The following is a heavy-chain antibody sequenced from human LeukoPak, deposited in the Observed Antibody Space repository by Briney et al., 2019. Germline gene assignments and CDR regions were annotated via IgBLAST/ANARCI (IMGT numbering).Heavy chain of an antibody. J-gene: IGHJ4*01. CDR2: INHSGST. CDR3: ARGIGGSTAAY. CDR1: GGSFSGYY. D-gene: IGHD1-26*01. V-gene: IGHV4-34*01. Sequence: PSETLSLTCAVYGGSFSGYYWSWIRQPPGKGLEWIGEINHSGSTNYNPSLKSRLTLSVDTSKNQFSLKLSSLTAADTAVYYCARGIGGSTAAYWGHGTLVTVSS.